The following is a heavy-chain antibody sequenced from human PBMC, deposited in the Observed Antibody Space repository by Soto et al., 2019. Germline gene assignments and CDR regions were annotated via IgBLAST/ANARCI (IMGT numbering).Heavy chain of an antibody. CDR3: ARDTILIVGATKVPFDY. CDR2: ISSSSSTI. CDR1: GFTFSSYS. J-gene: IGHJ4*02. Sequence: GSLRLSCAASGFTFSSYSMNWVRQAPGKGLEWVSYISSSSSTIYYADSVKGRFTISRDNAKNSLYLQMNSLRDEDTAVYYCARDTILIVGATKVPFDYWGQGTLVTVSS. V-gene: IGHV3-48*02. D-gene: IGHD1-26*01.